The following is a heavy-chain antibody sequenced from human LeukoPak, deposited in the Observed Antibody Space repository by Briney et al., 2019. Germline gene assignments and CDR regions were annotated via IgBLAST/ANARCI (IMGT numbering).Heavy chain of an antibody. CDR3: ARDSGYSAFDY. D-gene: IGHD5-12*01. V-gene: IGHV3-7*05. CDR2: MNPDGSTK. Sequence: PGGSLRLSCAASGFAFITSSMACVRHAPGKRLEWVANMNPDGSTKNYGDSVRGRFTISRDNAKNLLYLQMNSLRGDDTAVYYCARDSGYSAFDYWGQGTLATVSS. J-gene: IGHJ4*02. CDR1: GFAFITSS.